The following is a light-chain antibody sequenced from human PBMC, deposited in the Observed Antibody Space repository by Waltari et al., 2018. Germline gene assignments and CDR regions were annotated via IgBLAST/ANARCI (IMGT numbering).Light chain of an antibody. CDR1: PGISNY. CDR2: AAS. CDR3: QQRNSYQWT. J-gene: IGKJ1*01. Sequence: IKLTQSPSSLSASVGDRVTITCRASPGISNYLAWYQQKPGKAPKLLIYAASTLQSGVPSRFSGSGSGTDFTLTISILQPEDFATYCCQQRNSYQWTFGQGTKVEIK. V-gene: IGKV1-9*01.